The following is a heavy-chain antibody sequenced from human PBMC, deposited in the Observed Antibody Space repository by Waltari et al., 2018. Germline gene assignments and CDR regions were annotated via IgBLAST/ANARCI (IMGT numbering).Heavy chain of an antibody. J-gene: IGHJ4*02. V-gene: IGHV3-30*02. D-gene: IGHD3-22*01. CDR1: GFTFSSYG. CDR2: IWYDGSNK. CDR3: ANHRQGGDYYDSSGYPFKGNFDY. Sequence: QVQLVESGGGVVQPGGSLRLSCAASGFTFSSYGMHWVRQAPGKGLEWVAFIWYDGSNKYYADSVKGRFTISRDNSKNTLYLQMNSLRAEDTAVYYCANHRQGGDYYDSSGYPFKGNFDYWGQGTLVTVSS.